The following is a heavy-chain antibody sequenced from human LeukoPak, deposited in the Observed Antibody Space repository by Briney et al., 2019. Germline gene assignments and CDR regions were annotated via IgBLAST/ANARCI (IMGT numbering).Heavy chain of an antibody. CDR1: GYTFTVYY. J-gene: IGHJ4*02. D-gene: IGHD3-10*01. V-gene: IGHV1-2*04. CDR2: INPNCDGT. CDR3: ARDPGGAGSYLYYFDY. Sequence: ASVRVSYSASGYTFTVYYIHWVRHAPGQGREWMGWINPNCDGTNYTQKFQVWVTMTRDTSISTAYMELSRLRSDDTAVYYCARDPGGAGSYLYYFDYWGQGALVTVSS.